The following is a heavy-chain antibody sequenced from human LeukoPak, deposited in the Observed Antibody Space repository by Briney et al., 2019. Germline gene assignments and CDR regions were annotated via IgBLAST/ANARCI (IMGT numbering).Heavy chain of an antibody. CDR3: ARQKDYGIYAFDI. CDR1: GYSFTSYW. CDR2: IYPGDSDT. J-gene: IGHJ3*02. Sequence: GESLKISCKGSGYSFTSYWIGWVRQMPGKGLEWMGIIYPGDSDTRYSPSFQGQVIISADKSIRTAYLQWSSLKASDTAMYYCARQKDYGIYAFDIWGQGTMVTVSS. D-gene: IGHD3-9*01. V-gene: IGHV5-51*01.